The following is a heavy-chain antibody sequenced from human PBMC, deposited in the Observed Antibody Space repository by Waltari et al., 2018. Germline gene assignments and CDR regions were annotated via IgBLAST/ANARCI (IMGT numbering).Heavy chain of an antibody. D-gene: IGHD6-19*01. Sequence: QVQLVQSGAEVKKPGASVKVSCKASGYTFTSYDINWVRQATGQGLEWMGWMNPNSGNTGYAQKFQGRVTMTRNTSISTAYMELSSLRSEDTAVYYCARGIAVAGTVSRGLDYWGQGTLVTVSS. CDR3: ARGIAVAGTVSRGLDY. V-gene: IGHV1-8*01. J-gene: IGHJ4*02. CDR2: MNPNSGNT. CDR1: GYTFTSYD.